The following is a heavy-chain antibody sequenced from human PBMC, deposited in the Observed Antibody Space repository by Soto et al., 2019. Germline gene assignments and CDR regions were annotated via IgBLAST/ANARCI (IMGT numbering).Heavy chain of an antibody. D-gene: IGHD2-21*01. J-gene: IGHJ2*01. CDR3: AKGSDLIYTYCYFDL. CDR1: GFTFSSFV. CDR2: ISGTGGST. Sequence: EVQVLESGGTLVQPGGSLRLSCAASGFTFSSFVMSWVRQAPGKGLEWVSTISGTGGSTYYADSVKGRFTISRDNSKNTLYLQMISLRAEDTALYYCAKGSDLIYTYCYFDLWGRGTLVTVSS. V-gene: IGHV3-23*01.